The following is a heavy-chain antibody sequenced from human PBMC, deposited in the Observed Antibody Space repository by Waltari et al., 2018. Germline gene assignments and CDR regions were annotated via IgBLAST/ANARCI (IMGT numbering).Heavy chain of an antibody. CDR3: ARDTTSRERAGD. J-gene: IGHJ4*02. Sequence: VRLVESGGGLIHPGGSLRLSCTASGLSISNNYMHWVRQAPGKGLEWVSVMYTGEMTYYADAVKGRFTISRDISKNMVYLQTNNLRAEDTALYYCARDTTSRERAGDWGQGTLVTVSS. V-gene: IGHV3-53*01. CDR1: GLSISNNY. CDR2: MYTGEMT. D-gene: IGHD1-1*01.